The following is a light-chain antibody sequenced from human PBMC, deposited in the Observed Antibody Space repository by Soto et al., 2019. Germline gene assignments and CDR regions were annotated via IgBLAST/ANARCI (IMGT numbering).Light chain of an antibody. J-gene: IGKJ1*01. Sequence: EIVLTQSPATLSLSPGDGATRSCRASQTVGNNYLAWYQQRPGQAPRLLIHGASSRATGIPDRFSGSGSGTEFTLTIGRLEPEDFAVYYCQQYDSLPRTFGQGTKVDI. V-gene: IGKV3-20*01. CDR2: GAS. CDR3: QQYDSLPRT. CDR1: QTVGNNY.